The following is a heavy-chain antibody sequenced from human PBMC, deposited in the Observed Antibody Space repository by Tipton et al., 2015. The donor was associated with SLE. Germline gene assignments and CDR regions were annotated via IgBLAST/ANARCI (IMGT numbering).Heavy chain of an antibody. CDR2: IYNSGTT. CDR3: AKQGPSAWYDFSYFDN. V-gene: IGHV4-39*07. CDR1: GGSISSINNY. J-gene: IGHJ4*02. Sequence: GLVKPSETLSLTCTVSGGSISSINNYWGWIRQPPGKGLEWIGSIYNSGTTYYNPSLKSRLIMSVDVSKNQFSLKLNSVTAADTAVYYCAKQGPSAWYDFSYFDNWGQGILVTVSS. D-gene: IGHD6-19*01.